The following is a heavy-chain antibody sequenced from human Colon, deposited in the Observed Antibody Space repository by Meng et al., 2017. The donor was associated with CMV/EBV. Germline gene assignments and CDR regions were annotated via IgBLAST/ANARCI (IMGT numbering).Heavy chain of an antibody. J-gene: IGHJ4*02. D-gene: IGHD1-7*01. CDR1: GFTFSSYA. Sequence: AASGFTFSSYALHWVRQAPSKGLEWVAVISYDGSNKYYADSVKGRFTISRDNSKNTLYLQMNSLRAEDTAVYYCARETGTTGAYFDYWGQGTLVTVSS. CDR2: ISYDGSNK. CDR3: ARETGTTGAYFDY. V-gene: IGHV3-30*01.